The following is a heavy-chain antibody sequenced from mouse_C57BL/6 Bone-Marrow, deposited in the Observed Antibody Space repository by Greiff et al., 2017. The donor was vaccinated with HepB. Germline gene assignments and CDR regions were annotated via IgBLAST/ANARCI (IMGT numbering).Heavy chain of an antibody. J-gene: IGHJ3*01. Sequence: ESGAELARPGASVKLSCKASGYTFTSYGISWVKQRTGQGLEWIGEIYPRSGNTYYNEKFKGKATLTADKSSSTAYMVLRSLTSEDSAVYFWASRGNLLRRPGFAYWGQGTLVTVSA. D-gene: IGHD1-1*01. V-gene: IGHV1-81*01. CDR1: GYTFTSYG. CDR3: ASRGNLLRRPGFAY. CDR2: IYPRSGNT.